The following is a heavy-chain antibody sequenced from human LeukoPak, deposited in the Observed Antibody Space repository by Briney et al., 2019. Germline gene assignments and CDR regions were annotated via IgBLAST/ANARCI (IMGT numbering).Heavy chain of an antibody. D-gene: IGHD3-22*01. CDR2: ISYDGSNE. V-gene: IGHV3-30-3*01. CDR3: ARATYYYDSSGYYSHFDY. Sequence: GRSLRLSCAASGFTFSSYAMHWVRQAPGKGLEWVAVISYDGSNEYYADSVKGRFTISRDNSKNTLYLQMNSLRAEDTAVYYCARATYYYDSSGYYSHFDYWGQGTLVTVSS. J-gene: IGHJ4*02. CDR1: GFTFSSYA.